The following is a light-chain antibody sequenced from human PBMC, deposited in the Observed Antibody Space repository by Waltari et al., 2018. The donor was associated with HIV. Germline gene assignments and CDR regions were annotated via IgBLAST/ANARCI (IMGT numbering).Light chain of an antibody. Sequence: SSELTQDPAVSVALGQTVKITCQVAHLRTYYASWYQQKPGQAPVLVSYGKNRRPSEIPDRFSSSASRNTASLIITGAQAEDEAEYYCKTRDRSGNLYVFGTGTTVTVL. CDR1: HLRTYY. CDR2: GKN. V-gene: IGLV3-19*01. CDR3: KTRDRSGNLYV. J-gene: IGLJ1*01.